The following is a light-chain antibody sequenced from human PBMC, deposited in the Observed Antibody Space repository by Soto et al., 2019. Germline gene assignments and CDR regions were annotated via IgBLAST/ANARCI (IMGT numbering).Light chain of an antibody. CDR1: QGISSY. CDR3: QLDNRYQTT. V-gene: IGKV1-8*01. Sequence: IRLTQSPSSVSASTVYRVSITCRASQGISSYLAWYQQKPEKDPKHLIYAASTLQSGVQARFSGSEAKTELALSLSSLQPEDLVPYLCQLDNRYQTTCGQGPKWK. CDR2: AAS. J-gene: IGKJ1*01.